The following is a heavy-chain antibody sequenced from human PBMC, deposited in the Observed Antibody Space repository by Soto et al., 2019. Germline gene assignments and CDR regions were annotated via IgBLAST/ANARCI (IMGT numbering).Heavy chain of an antibody. J-gene: IGHJ6*02. CDR3: AREGGYYDSSGYYSSYYYGMDV. CDR1: GFTFSSYE. Sequence: GGSLRLSCAASGFTFSSYEMNWVRQAPGKGLEWVSYISSSGSTIYYADSVKGRFTISRDNAKNSLYLQMNSLRAEDTAVYYCAREGGYYDSSGYYSSYYYGMDVWGQGTTVTVSS. D-gene: IGHD3-22*01. V-gene: IGHV3-48*03. CDR2: ISSSGSTI.